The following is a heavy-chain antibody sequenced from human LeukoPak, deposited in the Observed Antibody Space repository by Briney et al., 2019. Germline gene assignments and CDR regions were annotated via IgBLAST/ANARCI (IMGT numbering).Heavy chain of an antibody. Sequence: GGSLRLSCAACGFTFSSYSMNWVRQAPGKGLEWVSSISSSSYIYYADSVKGRFTISRDNAKNSLYLQMNSLRAEDTAVYYCARDDGSGSYYAFDIWGQGTMVTVSS. CDR3: ARDDGSGSYYAFDI. CDR1: GFTFSSYS. J-gene: IGHJ3*02. V-gene: IGHV3-21*01. D-gene: IGHD3-10*01. CDR2: ISSSSYI.